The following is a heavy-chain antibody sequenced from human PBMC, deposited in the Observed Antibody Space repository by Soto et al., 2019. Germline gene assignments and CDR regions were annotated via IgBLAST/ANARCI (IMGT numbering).Heavy chain of an antibody. Sequence: GESLKISCNGSGYSFTIYCISLVVQMPGKGLDWMGRIDPSDSYTNYSPSFQGHVTMSADKAISTAYLQWSSLKASDTAMYYCARPYYDSSGYQGLYYYGMDVWGQGTTVTVPS. CDR1: GYSFTIYC. D-gene: IGHD3-22*01. V-gene: IGHV5-10-1*01. CDR2: IDPSDSYT. CDR3: ARPYYDSSGYQGLYYYGMDV. J-gene: IGHJ6*02.